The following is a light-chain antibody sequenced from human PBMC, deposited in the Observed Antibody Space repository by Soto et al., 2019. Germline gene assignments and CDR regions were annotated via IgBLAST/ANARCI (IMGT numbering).Light chain of an antibody. V-gene: IGKV3-20*01. Sequence: EFVLTQSPGTLSLSPGERATLSCRASQTVRNNYLAWYQQKPGQAPRLLIYDASSRATGIPDRFSGGGSGTDFTLTISRLEPEDCVGYCCQQFSSYPLPFGGGGKV. CDR1: QTVRNNY. CDR3: QQFSSYPLP. CDR2: DAS. J-gene: IGKJ4*01.